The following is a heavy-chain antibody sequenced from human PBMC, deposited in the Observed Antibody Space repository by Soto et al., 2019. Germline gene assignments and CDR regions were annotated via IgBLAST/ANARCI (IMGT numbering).Heavy chain of an antibody. D-gene: IGHD2-15*01. CDR2: INPSGGST. J-gene: IGHJ5*02. Sequence: ASVKVSCKASGYTFTSYYMHWVRQAPGQGLEWMGIINPSGGSTSYAQKFQGRVTMTRDTSTSTVYMELSSLRSEDTAVYYWARVATLPKLRGNWFDPWGQGTLVTVSS. V-gene: IGHV1-46*01. CDR1: GYTFTSYY. CDR3: ARVATLPKLRGNWFDP.